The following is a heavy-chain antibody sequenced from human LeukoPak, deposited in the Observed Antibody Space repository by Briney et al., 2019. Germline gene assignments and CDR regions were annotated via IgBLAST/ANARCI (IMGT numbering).Heavy chain of an antibody. D-gene: IGHD6-6*01. CDR2: INQDGSHK. CDR3: ARIGYSSSSFDY. Sequence: GGSLRLSCVASGLTFSNYWMSWVRQAPGKGLEWVANINQDGSHKYYVDSVEGRFTISRDNPKNSVYPQVNSLRAEDTAVYYCARIGYSSSSFDYWGQGTLVTVSS. CDR1: GLTFSNYW. V-gene: IGHV3-7*01. J-gene: IGHJ4*02.